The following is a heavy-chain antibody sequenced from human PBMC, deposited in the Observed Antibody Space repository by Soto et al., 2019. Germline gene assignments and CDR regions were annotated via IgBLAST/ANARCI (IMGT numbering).Heavy chain of an antibody. CDR2: ISSGSSYI. CDR1: VFTFSSYS. V-gene: IGHV3-21*01. D-gene: IGHD3-10*01. J-gene: IGHJ6*02. Sequence: GGSLRLSCAASVFTFSSYSMNWVRQAPGKGLEWVSSISSGSSYIYYADSVKGRFTISRDNAKNSLYLQMNSLRAEDTAVYYCARDYYGSGSYYNDYYGMDVWGQGTTVTVSS. CDR3: ARDYYGSGSYYNDYYGMDV.